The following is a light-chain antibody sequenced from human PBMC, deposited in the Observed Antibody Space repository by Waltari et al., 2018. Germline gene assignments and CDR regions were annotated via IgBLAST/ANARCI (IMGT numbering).Light chain of an antibody. CDR1: RSVNSN. CDR2: GAS. J-gene: IGKJ4*01. V-gene: IGKV3-15*01. Sequence: EVVLTQSPDTLSVSPGERATLSGRTSRSVNSNLAWYQHKPGQAPRLLMYGASTRPTGIPARFSGSESGTEFTLTITSLQSEDFAVYYCQQYNNWPLTFGGGTKVEI. CDR3: QQYNNWPLT.